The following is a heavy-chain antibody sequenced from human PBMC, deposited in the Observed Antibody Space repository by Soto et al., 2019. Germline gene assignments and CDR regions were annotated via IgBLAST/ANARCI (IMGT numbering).Heavy chain of an antibody. CDR2: INAYNGNT. V-gene: IGHV1-18*01. CDR1: GYTFTSYG. J-gene: IGHJ5*02. Sequence: HVHLVQSGAEVKKPGASVKVSCKASGYTFTSYGISWVRHDPGQGLEWMGWINAYNGNTNYAQKLQGRVTMTTDTSTSTADMELRSLGSDDTAVYYCARVLPAFDPWGQGTLVTVSS. CDR3: ARVLPAFDP.